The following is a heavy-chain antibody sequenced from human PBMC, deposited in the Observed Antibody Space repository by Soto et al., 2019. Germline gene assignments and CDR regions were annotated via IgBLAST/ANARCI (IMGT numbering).Heavy chain of an antibody. D-gene: IGHD4-17*01. J-gene: IGHJ3*02. CDR2: IKQDGSEK. CDR3: ARVPHRASYADAFDI. CDR1: GFTFSSYW. V-gene: IGHV3-7*01. Sequence: GGSLRLSCAASGFTFSSYWMSWVRQAPGKGLEWVANIKQDGSEKYYVDSVKGRFTISRDNAKNSLYLQMNSLRAEDTAVYYCARVPHRASYADAFDIWGQGTMVTVSS.